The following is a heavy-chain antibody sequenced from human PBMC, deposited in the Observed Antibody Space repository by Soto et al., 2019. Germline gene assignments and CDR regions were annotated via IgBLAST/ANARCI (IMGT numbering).Heavy chain of an antibody. CDR3: GRIDDWNAPSFNP. D-gene: IGHD1-1*01. Sequence: ASVKVSCKASGGTFSSYAISWVRQAPGQGLEWMGGVIPIFGTANYAQKFQGRVTITADKYTSTAYMELSSLRSEDTAVYYCGRIDDWNAPSFNPWGQETRVPVSS. CDR1: GGTFSSYA. CDR2: VIPIFGTA. V-gene: IGHV1-69*06. J-gene: IGHJ5*02.